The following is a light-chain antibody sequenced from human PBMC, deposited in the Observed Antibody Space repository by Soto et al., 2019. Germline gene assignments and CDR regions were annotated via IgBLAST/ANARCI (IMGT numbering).Light chain of an antibody. CDR2: GVS. J-gene: IGKJ1*01. V-gene: IGKV3-20*01. CDR3: EQYGSSPRT. CDR1: QSVSSNY. Sequence: EIATLSCRASQSVSSNYFAWYQQKPGQAPRLLIYGVSSRATGIPDRFSGSGSGTDFTLTISRLEPEDFAVYYCEQYGSSPRTFGQGTKVDIK.